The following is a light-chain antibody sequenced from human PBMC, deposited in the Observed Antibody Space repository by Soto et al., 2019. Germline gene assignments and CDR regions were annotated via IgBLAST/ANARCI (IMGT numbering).Light chain of an antibody. CDR2: AAS. V-gene: IGKV3-20*01. CDR3: HQYDSLPLT. CDR1: QSVSSNY. J-gene: IGKJ4*01. Sequence: IVLTQSPATLSVSPGERATLSCRASQSVSSNYLAWYQQKPGQAPRLLIYAASSRAIGIPDRSSGSGSGSDFTLTISRLEPDDFAVYYCHQYDSLPLTFGGGTKVDIK.